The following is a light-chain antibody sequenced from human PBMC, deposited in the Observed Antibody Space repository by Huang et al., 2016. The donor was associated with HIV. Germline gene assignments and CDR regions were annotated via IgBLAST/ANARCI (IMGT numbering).Light chain of an antibody. CDR1: QSVGSY. Sequence: DIVLTQSPATLSLSPGERATLSCRAGQSVGSYLAWYQQTPVQAPRLLVSDASHRATGIPARFSGSGSGTDFTLTISSLEPEDFAVYYWHQHSSWPGTFGQGTRVEIK. V-gene: IGKV3-11*01. CDR2: DAS. J-gene: IGKJ1*01. CDR3: HQHSSWPGT.